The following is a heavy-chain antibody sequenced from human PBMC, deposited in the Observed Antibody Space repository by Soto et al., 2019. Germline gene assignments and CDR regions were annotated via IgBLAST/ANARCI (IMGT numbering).Heavy chain of an antibody. CDR2: ISYGGSNK. D-gene: IGHD3-9*01. CDR3: AKDGALYYDILTGYPAV. V-gene: IGHV3-30*18. J-gene: IGHJ6*02. CDR1: GFTFSSYG. Sequence: GGSLGLSCAASGFTFSSYGMHWVRQAPGKGLEWVAVISYGGSNKYYADSVKGRFTISRDNSKNTLYLQMNSLRAEDTAVYYCAKDGALYYDILTGYPAVWGQGTTVTVSS.